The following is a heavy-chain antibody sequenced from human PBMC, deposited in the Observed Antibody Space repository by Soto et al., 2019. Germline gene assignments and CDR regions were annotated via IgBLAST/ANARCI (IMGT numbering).Heavy chain of an antibody. D-gene: IGHD6-19*01. CDR3: GGYPRIAVASYGMDV. CDR2: IIPIFGTA. J-gene: IGHJ6*02. V-gene: IGHV1-69*13. Sequence: SVKVSCKAAGGTFSSYAISWVRQAPGQGLEWMGGIIPIFGTANYAQKFQGRVTITADESTSTAYMELSSLRSEDTAVYYCGGYPRIAVASYGMDVWGQGTTVTVSS. CDR1: GGTFSSYA.